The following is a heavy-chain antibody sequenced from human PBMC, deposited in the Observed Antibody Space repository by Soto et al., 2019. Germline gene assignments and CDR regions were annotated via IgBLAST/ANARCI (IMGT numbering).Heavy chain of an antibody. Sequence: GGSLRLSCAASGFTFSSYAMSWVRQAPGKGLEWVSAISGSGGSTYYADSVKGRFTISRDNSKNTLYLQMNSLRAEDTAVYYCAKEVGCIAAAGTHYYFDYWGQGTLVTVSS. J-gene: IGHJ4*02. CDR3: AKEVGCIAAAGTHYYFDY. CDR1: GFTFSSYA. D-gene: IGHD6-13*01. V-gene: IGHV3-23*01. CDR2: ISGSGGST.